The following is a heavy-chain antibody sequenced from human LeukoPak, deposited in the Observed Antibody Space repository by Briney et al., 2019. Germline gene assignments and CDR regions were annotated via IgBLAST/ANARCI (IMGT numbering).Heavy chain of an antibody. D-gene: IGHD4-17*01. CDR3: AKGGDDYGDSYPFDY. CDR2: ISYDGSNK. J-gene: IGHJ4*02. CDR1: GFTFSSYG. V-gene: IGHV3-30*18. Sequence: GRSLRLSCAASGFTFSSYGMHLVRQAPGKGLEWVAVISYDGSNKYYADSVKGRFTISRDNSKNTLYLQMNSLRAEDTAVYYCAKGGDDYGDSYPFDYWGQGTLVTVSS.